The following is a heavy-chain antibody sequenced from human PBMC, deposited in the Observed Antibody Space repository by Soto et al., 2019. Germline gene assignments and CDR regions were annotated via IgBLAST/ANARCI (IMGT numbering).Heavy chain of an antibody. D-gene: IGHD3-22*01. V-gene: IGHV4-34*01. CDR3: ARGSVDTVDSSGLYEY. CDR2: INHSGST. J-gene: IGHJ4*02. Sequence: SDTLSLTCAFDGCSLSCYYWSLIRQPPGKGLEWIGEINHSGSTNYNPSLKSRVTISVDTSKSQFSLKLTSVTAADRAVYYCARGSVDTVDSSGLYEYWGQGNPVTVSA. CDR1: GCSLSCYY.